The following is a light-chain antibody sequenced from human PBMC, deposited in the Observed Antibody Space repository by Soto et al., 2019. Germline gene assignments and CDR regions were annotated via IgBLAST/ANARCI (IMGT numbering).Light chain of an antibody. CDR2: GAS. CDR1: QSVSSGK. CDR3: QQYGTSPLT. V-gene: IGKV3-20*01. J-gene: IGKJ4*01. Sequence: EIVLTQSPGTLSLSPGERATLSCRASQSVSSGKLAWYQQKPGQAPRLLIYGASSRATGIPDRFSGSGSGTDFTLTISRLEPEDFAVYYCQQYGTSPLTFGGGTKVDIK.